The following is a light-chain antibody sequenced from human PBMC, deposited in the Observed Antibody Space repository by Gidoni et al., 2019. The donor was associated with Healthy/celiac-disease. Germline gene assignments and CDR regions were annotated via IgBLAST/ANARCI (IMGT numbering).Light chain of an antibody. CDR2: WAS. CDR3: QQYYSTRT. CDR1: QSVLYSSNNKNY. J-gene: IGKJ1*01. Sequence: DIVMTQSPDSLPVSLGDRATINCKSSQSVLYSSNNKNYLAWYQQKPGQPPKLLMYWASTRESGVPDRFSGSGSGTDFTLTISSLQAEDVAVYYCQQYYSTRTFGQGTKVEIK. V-gene: IGKV4-1*01.